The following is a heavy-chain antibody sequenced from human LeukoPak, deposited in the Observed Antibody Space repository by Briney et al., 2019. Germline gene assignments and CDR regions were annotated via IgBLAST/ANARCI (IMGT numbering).Heavy chain of an antibody. CDR1: GFSFEDFA. CDR2: ISWNSFSI. J-gene: IGHJ3*02. Sequence: GGSLRLSCAASGFSFEDFAMYWVRHAPGKGLEWVSGISWNSFSIGYADFVKGRFTISRDNGKNSLYLQMSSLRGEDTALYYCAKSMYNWNDLDAFDIWGQGTMVTVSS. D-gene: IGHD1-1*01. V-gene: IGHV3-9*01. CDR3: AKSMYNWNDLDAFDI.